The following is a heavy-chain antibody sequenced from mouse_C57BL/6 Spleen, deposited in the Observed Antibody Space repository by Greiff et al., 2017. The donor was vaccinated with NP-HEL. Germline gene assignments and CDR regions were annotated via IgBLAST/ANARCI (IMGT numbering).Heavy chain of an antibody. CDR3: ARAGDYHWYFDV. Sequence: VQLQQSGAELVKPGASVKMSCKASGYTFTSYWITWVKQRPGQGLEWIGDIYPGSGSTNYNEKFKSKATLTVDTSSSTAYMQLSSLTSEDSAVYYCARAGDYHWYFDVWGTGTTVTVSS. CDR1: GYTFTSYW. CDR2: IYPGSGST. D-gene: IGHD2-4*01. V-gene: IGHV1-55*01. J-gene: IGHJ1*03.